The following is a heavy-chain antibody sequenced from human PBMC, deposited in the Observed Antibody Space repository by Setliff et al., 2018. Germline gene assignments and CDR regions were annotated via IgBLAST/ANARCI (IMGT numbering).Heavy chain of an antibody. CDR1: GYTFTDYA. CDR3: VREYSGGGLT. V-gene: IGHV1-46*01. J-gene: IGHJ3*01. CDR2: INPSGGYT. Sequence: ASVKVSCKASGYTFTDYAMHWVRQAPGQRLEWMGTINPSGGYTIYAPEFQGRVTMTTDTSTRTAYMELRSLRSDDTAVYFCVREYSGGGLTWGQGTMVTVSS. D-gene: IGHD1-26*01.